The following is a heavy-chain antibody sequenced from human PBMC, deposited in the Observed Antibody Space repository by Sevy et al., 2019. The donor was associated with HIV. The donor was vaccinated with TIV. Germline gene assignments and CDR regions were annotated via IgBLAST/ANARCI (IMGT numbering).Heavy chain of an antibody. CDR1: GYTFTNYG. V-gene: IGHV1-18*01. D-gene: IGHD3-10*01. CDR3: ARKEGQDNSRWFDYFQH. Sequence: VKVSCKASGYTFTNYGISWVRQAPGQGLEWMGCSNDYNGNTKYAQKFQGRVTMTTDTSTTTAYMELRSLRPDDTAVYYCARKEGQDNSRWFDYFQHWGQGTLVTVSS. J-gene: IGHJ1*01. CDR2: SNDYNGNT.